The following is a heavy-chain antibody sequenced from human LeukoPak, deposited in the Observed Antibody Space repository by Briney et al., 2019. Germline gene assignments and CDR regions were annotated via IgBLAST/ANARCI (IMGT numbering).Heavy chain of an antibody. CDR3: ARGLSGGNSDFAFDI. Sequence: ASVKVSCKASGYTFTSYDINWLRQATGQGLEWMGWMNPNSGNTGYSQKFQGRVTITRNNSISTAYMALSSLRSEDTAVYYCARGLSGGNSDFAFDIWGQGTMVTVSS. CDR1: GYTFTSYD. D-gene: IGHD4-23*01. CDR2: MNPNSGNT. J-gene: IGHJ3*02. V-gene: IGHV1-8*03.